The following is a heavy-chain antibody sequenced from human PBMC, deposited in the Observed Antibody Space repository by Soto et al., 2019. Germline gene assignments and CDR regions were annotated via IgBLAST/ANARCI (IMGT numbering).Heavy chain of an antibody. CDR3: ARDLAVALGTHLEPRWFDP. V-gene: IGHV3-33*01. D-gene: IGHD6-19*01. J-gene: IGHJ5*02. CDR1: GFTFSSYG. Sequence: QVQLVESGGGVVQPGRSLRLSCAASGFTFSSYGMHWVRQAPGKGLEWVAVIWYDGSNKYYADSVKGRFTISRDNSKNTLYLQMNSPRAEDTAVYYCARDLAVALGTHLEPRWFDPWGQGTLVTVSS. CDR2: IWYDGSNK.